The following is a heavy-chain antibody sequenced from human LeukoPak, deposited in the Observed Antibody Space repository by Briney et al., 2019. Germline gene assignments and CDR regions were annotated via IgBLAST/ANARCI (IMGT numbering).Heavy chain of an antibody. CDR1: GGSIRSYY. CDR3: ARAMSIAARLQTIFDY. Sequence: SETLSLTCTVSGGSIRSYYWNWIRQPPGKGLERIGYIYYSGITNYNPSLKSRVTISVDTSKNQFSLKLSSVTAADTAVYYCARAMSIAARLQTIFDYWGQGTLVTVSS. J-gene: IGHJ4*02. CDR2: IYYSGIT. D-gene: IGHD6-6*01. V-gene: IGHV4-59*08.